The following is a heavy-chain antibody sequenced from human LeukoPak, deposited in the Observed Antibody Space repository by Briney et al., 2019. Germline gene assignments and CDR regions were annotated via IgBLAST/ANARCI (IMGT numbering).Heavy chain of an antibody. CDR1: GGSFISDNYY. CDR3: ASNVEDYYYMDV. D-gene: IGHD5-24*01. Sequence: SETLSLTCTVSGGSFISDNYYWSWNRQPAGKGLEWIGRIQTNGRTNYNPSLKSRVTISIDTSKNQFSLRLSSVTAADTAVYYCASNVEDYYYMDVWGQGTTVTISS. V-gene: IGHV4-61*02. CDR2: IQTNGRT. J-gene: IGHJ6*03.